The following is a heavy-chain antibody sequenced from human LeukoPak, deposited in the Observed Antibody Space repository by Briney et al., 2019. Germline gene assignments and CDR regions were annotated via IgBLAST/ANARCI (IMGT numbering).Heavy chain of an antibody. CDR1: GFTFSSYS. V-gene: IGHV3-21*01. D-gene: IGHD5-24*01. J-gene: IGHJ4*02. CDR3: ARDLVSVEMATRGSWYFDY. Sequence: GGSLRLSCAASGFTFSSYSMNWVRQAPGKGLEWVSSISSSSSYIYYADSVRGRFTISRDNAKNSLYLQMNSLRAEDTAVYYCARDLVSVEMATRGSWYFDYWGQGTLVTVSS. CDR2: ISSSSSYI.